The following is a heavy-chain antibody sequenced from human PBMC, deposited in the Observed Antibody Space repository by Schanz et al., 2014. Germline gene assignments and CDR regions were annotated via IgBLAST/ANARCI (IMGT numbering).Heavy chain of an antibody. D-gene: IGHD5-12*01. Sequence: QVQLQESGPGLVKPSQTLSLTCTVSGGSVSSGGDYWSWIRQHPGKGLEWIGFISYSGSTYYNPSLKSRVTNTENPTNTQFPLKLTSGTAADTAVYYCARGGSVATIAPYTWFDPWGQGTLVTVSS. CDR3: ARGGSVATIAPYTWFDP. J-gene: IGHJ5*02. V-gene: IGHV4-31*03. CDR1: GGSVSSGGDY. CDR2: ISYSGST.